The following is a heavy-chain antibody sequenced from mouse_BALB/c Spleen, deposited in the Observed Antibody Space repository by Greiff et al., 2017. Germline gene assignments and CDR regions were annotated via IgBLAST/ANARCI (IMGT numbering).Heavy chain of an antibody. D-gene: IGHD2-4*01. Sequence: VQLQQSGAELARPGALVKLSCKASGYTFTSYWMQWVKQRPGQGLEWIGAIYPGDGDTRYTQKFKGKATLTADKSSSTAYMQLSSLASEDSAVYYSARYDYDAWFAYWGQGTLVTVSA. V-gene: IGHV1-87*01. CDR3: ARYDYDAWFAY. CDR2: IYPGDGDT. CDR1: GYTFTSYW. J-gene: IGHJ3*01.